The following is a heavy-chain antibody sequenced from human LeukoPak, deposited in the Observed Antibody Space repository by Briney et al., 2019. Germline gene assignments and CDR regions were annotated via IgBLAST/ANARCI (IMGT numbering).Heavy chain of an antibody. CDR1: GFTFNNYA. J-gene: IGHJ4*02. Sequence: GGSLRLSCAASGFTFNNYAMSWVRQAPGKGLQWVSSIIGSTGSTYYADSVKGRFTISRDISKNTLYLQMSSLRPEDTAVYYCAKDRVAAAGTSFDHWGQGTLVTVSS. CDR3: AKDRVAAAGTSFDH. D-gene: IGHD6-13*01. V-gene: IGHV3-23*01. CDR2: IIGSTGST.